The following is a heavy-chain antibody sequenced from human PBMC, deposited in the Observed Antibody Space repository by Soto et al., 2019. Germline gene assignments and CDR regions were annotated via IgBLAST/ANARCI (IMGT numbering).Heavy chain of an antibody. CDR3: AKNGLPYGSSRPAH. CDR1: GFMFSTYW. Sequence: EVQLVESGGGLVQPGGSLRLSCATSGFMFSTYWMTWVRQAPGKGLEWVANIKQDGSEKYYVDSVKGRFSVSRDNAENPLHLQISSLRVDDTAVYYCAKNGLPYGSSRPAHWGQGTLVTVSS. D-gene: IGHD2-15*01. V-gene: IGHV3-7*03. J-gene: IGHJ4*02. CDR2: IKQDGSEK.